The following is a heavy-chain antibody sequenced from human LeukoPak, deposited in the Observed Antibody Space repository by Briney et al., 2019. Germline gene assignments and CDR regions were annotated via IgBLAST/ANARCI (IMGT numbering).Heavy chain of an antibody. Sequence: SETLSLTCTVSGASINNYYWSWIRQSPEKGLEWIGYISHSGSTHYNPSLKSRITISVDTSKIHFSLNLTSVTAADTAVYYCARDSAAGSYYYYTDVWGKGTTVTISS. CDR3: ARDSAAGSYYYYTDV. D-gene: IGHD1-1*01. CDR2: ISHSGST. V-gene: IGHV4-59*01. J-gene: IGHJ6*03. CDR1: GASINNYY.